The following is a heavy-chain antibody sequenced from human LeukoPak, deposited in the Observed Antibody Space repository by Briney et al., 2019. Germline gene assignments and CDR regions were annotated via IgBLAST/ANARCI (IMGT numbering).Heavy chain of an antibody. D-gene: IGHD6-19*01. V-gene: IGHV4-61*02. CDR1: GGSISSGSYY. Sequence: PSQTLSLTCTVSGGSISSGSYYWSWIRQPAGKGLEWIGRIYTSGSTNYNPSLKSRVTISVDTSKNQFFLKLSSVTAADTAVYYCARDGRSGGYSSGWYLYWGQGTLVTVSS. CDR2: IYTSGST. J-gene: IGHJ4*02. CDR3: ARDGRSGGYSSGWYLY.